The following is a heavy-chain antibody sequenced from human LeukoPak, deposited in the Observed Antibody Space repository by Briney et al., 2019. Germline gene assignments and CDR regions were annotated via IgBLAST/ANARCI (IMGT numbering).Heavy chain of an antibody. CDR1: GGSISSGDYY. J-gene: IGHJ2*01. Sequence: SQTLSLTCTVSGGSISSGDYYWSWIRQPPGTGVEWIGYIYYSGSTYYNPSLKSRVTISVDTSKNQFSLKLNSVTAADTAVYYCAREVPWVWNFDLWGRGTLVTVSS. CDR2: IYYSGST. CDR3: AREVPWVWNFDL. D-gene: IGHD1-26*01. V-gene: IGHV4-30-4*01.